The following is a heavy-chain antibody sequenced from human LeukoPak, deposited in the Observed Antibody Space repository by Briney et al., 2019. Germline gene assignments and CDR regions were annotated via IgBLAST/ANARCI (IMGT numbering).Heavy chain of an antibody. J-gene: IGHJ4*02. CDR3: ARRTIVVTYFDY. V-gene: IGHV4-34*01. CDR2: INHSGST. Sequence: LKPPETLSLTCAVYGGSFSGYYWSWIRQPPGKGLEWIGEINHSGSTNYNPSLKSRVTISVDTSKNQFSLKLSSVTAADTAVYYCARRTIVVTYFDYWGQGTLVTVSS. D-gene: IGHD4-23*01. CDR1: GGSFSGYY.